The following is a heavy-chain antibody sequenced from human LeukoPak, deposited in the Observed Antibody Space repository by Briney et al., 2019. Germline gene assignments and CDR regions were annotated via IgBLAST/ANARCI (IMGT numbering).Heavy chain of an antibody. CDR1: GGSFSSYY. V-gene: IGHV4-59*10. CDR2: IYTSGST. CDR3: ARGIDSSGYAFDY. J-gene: IGHJ4*02. Sequence: SETLSLICAVYGGSFSSYYWSWIRQPAGKGLEWIGRIYTSGSTNYNPSLKSRVTMSVDTSKNQFSLKLSSVTAADTAVYYCARGIDSSGYAFDYWGQGTLVTVSS. D-gene: IGHD3-22*01.